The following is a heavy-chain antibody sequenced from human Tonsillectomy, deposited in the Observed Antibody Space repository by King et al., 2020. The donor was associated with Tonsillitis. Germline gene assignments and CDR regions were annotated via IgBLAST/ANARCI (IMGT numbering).Heavy chain of an antibody. J-gene: IGHJ4*02. Sequence: VQLVESGGGLVQPGGSLRLSCAASGFTFSSYWMTWVRQAPGKGLEWVANIKQDGSEKYYVDSVKGRFTISRDNAKNSLYLQMNSLRAEDTAVYYCARDLHILGVVTPFDYWGQGTLVTVSS. V-gene: IGHV3-7*01. CDR2: IKQDGSEK. CDR1: GFTFSSYW. D-gene: IGHD3-3*01. CDR3: ARDLHILGVVTPFDY.